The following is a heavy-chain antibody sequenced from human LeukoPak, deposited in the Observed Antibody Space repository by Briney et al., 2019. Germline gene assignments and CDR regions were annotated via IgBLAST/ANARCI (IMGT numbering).Heavy chain of an antibody. CDR3: AKAFGSGIELFDY. Sequence: PGGSLRLSCVASGFIFRNYGMGWVRQAPGKGLEWVSVFGGRSPSTYYAESVKGRFTISRDNSKNTLYLQMNSLRAEDTAVYYCAKAFGSGIELFDYWGQGTLVTVSS. D-gene: IGHD3-10*01. V-gene: IGHV3-23*01. J-gene: IGHJ4*02. CDR1: GFIFRNYG. CDR2: FGGRSPST.